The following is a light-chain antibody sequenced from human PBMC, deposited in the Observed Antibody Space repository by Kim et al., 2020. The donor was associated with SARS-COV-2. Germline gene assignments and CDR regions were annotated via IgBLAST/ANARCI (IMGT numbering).Light chain of an antibody. CDR1: TLGDKY. CDR2: QDN. CDR3: QAWDSSTHNYV. J-gene: IGLJ1*01. Sequence: PGQTASITCSGYTLGDKYISSYQQKPGQSPVVVIDQDNQQPSGIPERFSGSNSGNTATLTISGTQAMDEADYYCQAWDSSTHNYVFGAGTKVTVL. V-gene: IGLV3-1*01.